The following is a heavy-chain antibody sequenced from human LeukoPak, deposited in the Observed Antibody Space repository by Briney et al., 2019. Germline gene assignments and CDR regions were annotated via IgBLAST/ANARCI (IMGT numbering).Heavy chain of an antibody. J-gene: IGHJ6*02. CDR2: ISSGGTT. V-gene: IGHV3-23*01. D-gene: IGHD6-13*01. CDR1: GFTFSHYA. Sequence: PGRSLRLSCAASGFTFSHYAMTWVRQAPGKGLEWVSGISSGGTTYSADSVKGRFTISRDNSKNTLYLQMNSLRAEDTAVYYCAKSHDPPMYSSSWYGMDVWGQGNTVTVSS. CDR3: AKSHDPPMYSSSWYGMDV.